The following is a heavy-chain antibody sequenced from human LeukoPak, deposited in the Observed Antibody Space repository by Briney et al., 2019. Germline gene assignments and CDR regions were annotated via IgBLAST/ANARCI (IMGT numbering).Heavy chain of an antibody. J-gene: IGHJ4*02. D-gene: IGHD2-15*01. Sequence: GGSLRLSCAASGFTFSNYVMSWVRQAPGKGLEWVSTISGSGGSTYYADSVKGRFTISRDNSKNTLYLQMNSLRAEDTAVYYCAKREVAEYYFDYWGQGTLVTVSS. CDR2: ISGSGGST. CDR1: GFTFSNYV. CDR3: AKREVAEYYFDY. V-gene: IGHV3-23*01.